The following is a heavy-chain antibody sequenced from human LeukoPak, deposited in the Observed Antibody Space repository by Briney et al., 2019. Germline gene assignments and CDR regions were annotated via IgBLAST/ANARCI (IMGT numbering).Heavy chain of an antibody. J-gene: IGHJ4*02. CDR1: GYTFTSYG. CDR2: ISAYNGNT. D-gene: IGHD6-13*01. CDR3: ARAPRPVWSKAPIAAAGIDY. V-gene: IGHV1-18*01. Sequence: ASVKVSCRASGYTFTSYGISWVRQAPGQGLEWMGWISAYNGNTNYAQKLQGRVTMTTDTSTSTAYMELRSLRSDDTAVYYCARAPRPVWSKAPIAAAGIDYWGQGTLVTVSS.